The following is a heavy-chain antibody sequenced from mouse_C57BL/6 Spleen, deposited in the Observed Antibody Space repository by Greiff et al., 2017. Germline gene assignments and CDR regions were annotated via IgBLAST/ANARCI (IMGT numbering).Heavy chain of an antibody. V-gene: IGHV1-82*01. CDR2: IYPGDGDT. CDR3: AEEAYNDEC. Sequence: VQLQQSGPELVKPGASVQISCKASGYPFSSPWMNWVKQRPGKGLEWIGRIYPGDGDTNYNGKFKGKATLTADKSSSTAYMQLSILTSEASAVYLCAEEAYNDECWDQSTTLTVSS. J-gene: IGHJ2*01. D-gene: IGHD2-3*01. CDR1: GYPFSSPW.